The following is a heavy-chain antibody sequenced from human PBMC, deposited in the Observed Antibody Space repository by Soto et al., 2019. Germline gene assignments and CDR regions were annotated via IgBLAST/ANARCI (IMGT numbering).Heavy chain of an antibody. CDR2: ITFTSVYM. CDR3: AKKAEGNYFYYYMDV. D-gene: IGHD3-10*01. V-gene: IGHV3-21*01. CDR1: GFTFSTYN. J-gene: IGHJ6*03. Sequence: QLVESGGGLVKPGGSLRLSCAASGFTFSTYNMDWVRQAPGKGLEWVSSITFTSVYMYYADSVKGRFTISRDNAKNTLYLQMDGLTEDDTAVYYCAKKAEGNYFYYYMDVWGKGTTVTVSS.